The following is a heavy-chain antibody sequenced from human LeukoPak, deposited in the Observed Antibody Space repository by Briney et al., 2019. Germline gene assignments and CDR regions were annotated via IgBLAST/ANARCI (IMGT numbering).Heavy chain of an antibody. CDR2: IYYSGRT. J-gene: IGHJ5*02. Sequence: SETLSLTCTVSGDSMSDYFWTWIRQPPGKGLEWIGSIYYSGRTSFNGSLKTRITMSVGTSKNQFSLKLTSVTTADTAVYFCARDSAGDYWLDPWGQGTPVTVSS. CDR3: ARDSAGDYWLDP. D-gene: IGHD7-27*01. CDR1: GDSMSDYF. V-gene: IGHV4-59*01.